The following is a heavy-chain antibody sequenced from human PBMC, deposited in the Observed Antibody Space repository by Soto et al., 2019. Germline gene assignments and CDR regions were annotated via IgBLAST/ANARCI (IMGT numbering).Heavy chain of an antibody. V-gene: IGHV3-23*01. Sequence: PGGSLRLSCAAAGLTFSSYAMSWVRQAPGKGLEWVSAISGSGGSTYYADSVKGRFTISRDNSKNTLYLQMNSLRAEETAVYYCAKVRSPAANGGWFDPWGQGTLVTVSS. D-gene: IGHD2-2*01. J-gene: IGHJ5*02. CDR1: GLTFSSYA. CDR2: ISGSGGST. CDR3: AKVRSPAANGGWFDP.